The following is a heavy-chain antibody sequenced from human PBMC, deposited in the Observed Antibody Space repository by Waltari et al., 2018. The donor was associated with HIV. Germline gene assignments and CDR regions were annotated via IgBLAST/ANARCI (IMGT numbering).Heavy chain of an antibody. D-gene: IGHD2-15*01. CDR2: IYYSGST. J-gene: IGHJ5*02. CDR1: GGSISNYY. V-gene: IGHV4-59*01. Sequence: QVQLQESGPGLVKPSETLSLTCTVSGGSISNYYWSWIRQPPGKGLEWIGYIYYSGSTTHNPPLRGRDTITVEPSRTRFALNRGVGTAADTAVYYWARGGRGYCSGGTCLGHWFDPGGQGTLVTVSS. CDR3: ARGGRGYCSGGTCLGHWFDP.